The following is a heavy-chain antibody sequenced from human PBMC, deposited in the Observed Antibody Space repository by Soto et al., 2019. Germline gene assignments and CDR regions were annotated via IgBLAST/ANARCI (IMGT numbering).Heavy chain of an antibody. V-gene: IGHV4-4*02. CDR2: IYHSGST. Sequence: SETLSLTCAVSGGSISSSNWWSLVRQPPGKGLEWIGEIYHSGSTNYNPSLKSRVTISVDKSKNQFSLKLSPVTAADTAVYYCARVVVADTTLDYWGQGTLVTVSS. J-gene: IGHJ4*02. CDR3: ARVVVADTTLDY. D-gene: IGHD6-19*01. CDR1: GGSISSSNW.